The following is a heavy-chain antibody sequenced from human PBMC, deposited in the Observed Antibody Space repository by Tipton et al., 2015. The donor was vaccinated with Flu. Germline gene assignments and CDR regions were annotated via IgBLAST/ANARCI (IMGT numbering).Heavy chain of an antibody. CDR1: GFSFDDYA. J-gene: IGHJ6*03. Sequence: SLRLSCVASGFSFDDYAMHWVRQAPGKGLEWVSGISWNSGNIGYADSVKGRFTISRDNAKNSLYLQMNSLRAEDTAVYYCARAELGYCSSTSCYEKKYYYGSGSYPVDYYYMDVWGKGTTVTVSS. CDR2: ISWNSGNI. CDR3: ARAELGYCSSTSCYEKKYYYGSGSYPVDYYYMDV. V-gene: IGHV3-9*01. D-gene: IGHD2-2*01.